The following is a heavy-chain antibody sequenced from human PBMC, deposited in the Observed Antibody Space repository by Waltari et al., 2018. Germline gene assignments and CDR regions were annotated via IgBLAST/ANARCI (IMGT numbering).Heavy chain of an antibody. D-gene: IGHD2-15*01. CDR1: GFSFSTYA. CDR3: AQDLHCSYSSCTGQFDY. CDR2: ITGTLDNA. Sequence: EVQLLESGGGLVQPGGSLRLSCAASGFSFSTYAMGWVRQAPGKGLEWVSTITGTLDNAYYADSVKGRFTVSRDNSKNTLYLQMNSLRAEDTAVYYCAQDLHCSYSSCTGQFDYWGQGTLVTVSS. J-gene: IGHJ4*02. V-gene: IGHV3-23*01.